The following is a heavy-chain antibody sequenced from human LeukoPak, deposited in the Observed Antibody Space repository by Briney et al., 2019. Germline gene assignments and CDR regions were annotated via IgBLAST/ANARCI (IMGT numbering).Heavy chain of an antibody. CDR2: IIPILGIA. CDR3: ARGSAIAARLPGFDY. J-gene: IGHJ4*02. D-gene: IGHD6-6*01. CDR1: GGTFSSYA. Sequence: GSSVKVSCKASGGTFSSYAISWVRQAPGQGLEWMGRIIPILGIANYAQKFQGRVTITADKSTSTAYMELSSLRSEDTAVYYCARGSAIAARLPGFDYWGQGTLVTVSS. V-gene: IGHV1-69*04.